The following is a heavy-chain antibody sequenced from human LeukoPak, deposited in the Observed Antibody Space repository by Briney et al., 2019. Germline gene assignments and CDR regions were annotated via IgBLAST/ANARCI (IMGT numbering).Heavy chain of an antibody. CDR1: GGTFSSYA. D-gene: IGHD6-19*01. J-gene: IGHJ4*02. Sequence: SVKVSCKASGGTFSSYAISWVRQAPGQGLEWMGRIIPILGIANYAQEFQGRVTITADKSTSTAYMELSSLRSEDTAVYYCAREAAVAGIPHFDYWGQGTLVTVSS. CDR3: AREAAVAGIPHFDY. CDR2: IIPILGIA. V-gene: IGHV1-69*04.